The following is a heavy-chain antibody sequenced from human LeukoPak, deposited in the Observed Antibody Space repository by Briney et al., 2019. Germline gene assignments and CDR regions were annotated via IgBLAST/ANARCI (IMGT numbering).Heavy chain of an antibody. V-gene: IGHV4-34*01. CDR3: ARGGLIAAAPVGF. D-gene: IGHD6-13*01. CDR1: GGSFRGYY. CDR2: IHHSGST. J-gene: IGHJ4*02. Sequence: SETLSLTCTVYGGSFRGYYWSWIRQPPGKGLEGIGEIHHSGSTNYNPSLESRVTISADTSNHQFSLKLTSVTDADTAVYYCARGGLIAAAPVGFWGQGTLVTVSS.